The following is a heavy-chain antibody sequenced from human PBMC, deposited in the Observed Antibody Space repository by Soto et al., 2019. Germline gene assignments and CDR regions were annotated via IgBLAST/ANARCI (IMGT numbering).Heavy chain of an antibody. J-gene: IGHJ5*02. CDR3: AKDKRTWLSNWFDP. CDR2: ISGSGGST. V-gene: IGHV3-23*01. Sequence: PGGSLRLSCAASGFTFSSYAMSWVRQAPGKGLEWVSAISGSGGSTYYADSVKGRFTISRDNSKSTLYLQMNSLRAKDTAVYYCAKDKRTWLSNWFDPWGQGTLVTVSS. D-gene: IGHD5-12*01. CDR1: GFTFSSYA.